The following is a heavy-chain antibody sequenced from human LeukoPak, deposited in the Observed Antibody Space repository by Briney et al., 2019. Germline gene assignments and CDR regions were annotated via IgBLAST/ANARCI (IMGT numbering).Heavy chain of an antibody. V-gene: IGHV4-61*01. CDR2: IYYSGST. D-gene: IGHD6-19*01. CDR1: GGSVSSGNYY. J-gene: IGHJ4*02. Sequence: PSETLSLTCTVSGGSVSSGNYYWGWIRQSPGTGLEWIGYIYYSGSTKYNPSLKSRVTISVDTSKNQFSLKLSSVTAADTAVYYCARAGGWYYFDYWGQGTLVTVSS. CDR3: ARAGGWYYFDY.